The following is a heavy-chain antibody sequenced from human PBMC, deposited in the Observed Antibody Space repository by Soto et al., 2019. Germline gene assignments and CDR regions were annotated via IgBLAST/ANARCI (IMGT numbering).Heavy chain of an antibody. CDR3: AKARPYYYDSSGYVLLDY. V-gene: IGHV3-23*01. Sequence: GGSLRLSCAASGFIFSSYAMSWVRQAPGKGLEWVSVISGSGGSTYYADSVKGRFTISRDNSKNTLYLQMNSLRAEDAAVYYCAKARPYYYDSSGYVLLDYWGQGTLVTVSS. CDR2: ISGSGGST. D-gene: IGHD3-22*01. J-gene: IGHJ4*02. CDR1: GFIFSSYA.